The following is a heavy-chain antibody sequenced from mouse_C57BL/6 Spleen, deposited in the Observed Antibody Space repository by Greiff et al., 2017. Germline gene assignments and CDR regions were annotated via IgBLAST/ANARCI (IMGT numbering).Heavy chain of an antibody. V-gene: IGHV1-26*01. Sequence: EVQLQQSGPELVKPGASVKISCKASGYTFTDYYMNWVKQSHGKSLEWIGDINPNNGGTSYNQKFKGKATLTVDKSSSTAYMELRSLTSEDSAVYYCAREMVTTYYFDYWGQGTTLTVSS. CDR1: GYTFTDYY. D-gene: IGHD2-2*01. CDR2: INPNNGGT. J-gene: IGHJ2*01. CDR3: AREMVTTYYFDY.